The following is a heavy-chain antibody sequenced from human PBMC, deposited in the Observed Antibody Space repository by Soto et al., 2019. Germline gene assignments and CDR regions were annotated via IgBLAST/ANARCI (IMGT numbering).Heavy chain of an antibody. CDR2: ISAYNGNT. Sequence: QVRLVLSGAELKKPGASMKVSCKASGYAFSDHGISWVRQAPGQGLEWIGWISAYNGNTNYAQKFQGRVTVTTDASTATAYMEVRSLTSDDTAVDYCARDHRYSSSFFDSWSQGTLITVSS. J-gene: IGHJ4*02. CDR3: ARDHRYSSSFFDS. D-gene: IGHD6-6*01. CDR1: GYAFSDHG. V-gene: IGHV1-18*04.